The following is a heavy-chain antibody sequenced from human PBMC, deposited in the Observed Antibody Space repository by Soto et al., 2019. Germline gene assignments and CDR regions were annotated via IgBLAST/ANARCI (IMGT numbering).Heavy chain of an antibody. Sequence: SETLSLTCTVSGGSISSYYWSWIRQPPGKGLEWIAYIYYSGSSNYNPYLKSGVTISVDTSKNQFSLKLSSVTGADTAVYYCARTLGRTVVSSPFDYWGQGTLVTVSS. CDR2: IYYSGSS. CDR1: GGSISSYY. D-gene: IGHD2-15*01. CDR3: ARTLGRTVVSSPFDY. V-gene: IGHV4-59*01. J-gene: IGHJ4*02.